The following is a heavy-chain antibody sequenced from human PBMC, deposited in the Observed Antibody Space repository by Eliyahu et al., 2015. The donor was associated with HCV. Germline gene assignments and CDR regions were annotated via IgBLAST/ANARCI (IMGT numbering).Heavy chain of an antibody. CDR1: GGSIXTYY. CDR2: IXXSGST. D-gene: IGHD4-17*01. Sequence: QVQLQESGPGLVKPSETLSLTCTVSGGSIXTYYWXWIRQPPGKGLEWIGYIXXSGSTNYNPSLKSRVTISLDTSKKQFSLKLSSVTAADTAVYYCARHRHDYGDSVHFDYWGQGTLVTVSS. V-gene: IGHV4-59*08. J-gene: IGHJ4*02. CDR3: ARHRHDYGDSVHFDY.